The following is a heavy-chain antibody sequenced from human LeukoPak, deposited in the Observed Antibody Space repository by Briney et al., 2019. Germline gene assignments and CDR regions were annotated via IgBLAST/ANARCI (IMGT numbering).Heavy chain of an antibody. CDR2: IYYSGST. V-gene: IGHV4-59*12. CDR3: ATRITMIVDTMGNNWFDP. Sequence: SETLSLTCTVSGGSISSYYWSWIRQPPGKGLEWIGYIYYSGSTNYNPSLKSRVTISVDTSKNQFSLKLSSVTAADTAVYYCATRITMIVDTMGNNWFDPWGQGTLVTVSS. J-gene: IGHJ5*02. CDR1: GGSISSYY. D-gene: IGHD3-22*01.